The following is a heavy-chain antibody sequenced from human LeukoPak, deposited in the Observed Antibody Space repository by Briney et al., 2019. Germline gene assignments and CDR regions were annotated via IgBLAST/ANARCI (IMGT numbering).Heavy chain of an antibody. Sequence: SETLSLTCTVSGGSISTTNYYWGWIRQPPGKGLEWIGSIYYSGNTYFNPSLKSRVTISVDTSKNQFSLKLSSVTAADTAVYYCASLSGITIFGVVTPNWFDPWGQGTLVTVSS. D-gene: IGHD3-3*01. J-gene: IGHJ5*02. CDR1: GGSISTTNYY. CDR2: IYYSGNT. V-gene: IGHV4-39*01. CDR3: ASLSGITIFGVVTPNWFDP.